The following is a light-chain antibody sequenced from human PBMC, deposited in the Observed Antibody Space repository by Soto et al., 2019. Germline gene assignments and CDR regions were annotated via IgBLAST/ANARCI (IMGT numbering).Light chain of an antibody. Sequence: QSALTQPASLSGSPGQSITISCTGTSSDVGSYNLVSWYQQYPGEAPKLMIYEGSKRPSGVSDRFSGSNSGNTASLTISGLQAEDEADYYCCSYTTSSTVIFGGGTKLTV. J-gene: IGLJ2*01. CDR2: EGS. CDR3: CSYTTSSTVI. V-gene: IGLV2-14*02. CDR1: SSDVGSYNL.